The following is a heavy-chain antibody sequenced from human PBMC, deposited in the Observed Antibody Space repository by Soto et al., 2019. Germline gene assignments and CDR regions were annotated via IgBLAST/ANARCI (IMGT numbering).Heavy chain of an antibody. J-gene: IGHJ6*02. CDR3: ARGSPTAAFWSGQYYHGMDV. D-gene: IGHD3-3*01. CDR1: GFTFSSYA. V-gene: IGHV3-30-3*01. Sequence: QVQLVESGGGVVQPGRSLRLSCAASGFTFSSYAMHWVRQAPGKGLEWVAVISYDGSNKYYADSVKGRFTISRDNSKNTLYLQMNSLRAEDTAVYYCARGSPTAAFWSGQYYHGMDVWGQGTTVTVSS. CDR2: ISYDGSNK.